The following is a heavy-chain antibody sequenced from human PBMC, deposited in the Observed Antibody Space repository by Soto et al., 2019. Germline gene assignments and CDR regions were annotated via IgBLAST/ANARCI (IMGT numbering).Heavy chain of an antibody. D-gene: IGHD3-10*01. CDR3: AREGGYYGSGSYYNEPVDY. J-gene: IGHJ4*02. CDR2: IWYDGSNK. CDR1: GFTFSSYG. V-gene: IGHV3-33*01. Sequence: QVQLVESGGGVVQPGRSLRLSCAASGFTFSSYGMHWVRQAPGKGLEWVAVIWYDGSNKYYADSVKGRFTISRDNSKNTLYLQMNSLRAEDTAVYYCAREGGYYGSGSYYNEPVDYWGQGTLVTVSS.